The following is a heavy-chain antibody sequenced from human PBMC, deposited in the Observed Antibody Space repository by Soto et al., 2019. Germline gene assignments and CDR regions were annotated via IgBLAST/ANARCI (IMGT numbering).Heavy chain of an antibody. CDR3: AKDRMGAGVRGYFDY. V-gene: IGHV3-30*18. CDR1: GFTFSSYG. Sequence: QVQLVESGGGVVQPGKSLRLSCAGSGFTFSSYGMDWVRQAPGKGLEWVGVISYDGSNKYYAGSVKGRFTISRDNSKNTLYLQMSSLRADDTAVYYCAKDRMGAGVRGYFDYWGQGTLVTVSS. D-gene: IGHD3-10*01. J-gene: IGHJ4*02. CDR2: ISYDGSNK.